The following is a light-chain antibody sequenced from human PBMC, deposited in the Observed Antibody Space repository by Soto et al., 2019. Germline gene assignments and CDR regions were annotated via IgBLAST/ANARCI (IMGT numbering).Light chain of an antibody. Sequence: QSVLTQPPSVSAAPGQKVTISCSGSSSNIGKNYVSWYQQIPGTAPKLLIYGNDKRPSGIPDRFSGSKSGTSATLGITGLQTGDEADYYCGTWDNSLIAYVFGTGTKVTVL. CDR1: SSNIGKNY. V-gene: IGLV1-51*01. J-gene: IGLJ1*01. CDR2: GND. CDR3: GTWDNSLIAYV.